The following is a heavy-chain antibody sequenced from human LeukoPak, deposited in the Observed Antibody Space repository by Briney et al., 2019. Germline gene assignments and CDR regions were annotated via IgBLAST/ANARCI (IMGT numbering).Heavy chain of an antibody. J-gene: IGHJ4*02. CDR2: ISGSGGST. CDR1: GFTFSSYA. Sequence: GGSLRLSCAASGFTFSSYAMSWVRQAPGKGLEWVSAISGSGGSTYYADSVKGRFTISRDNSKNTLYLQMNSLRAEDTAVYYCAKDRDHDSSGYSDYWGQGTLLTVSS. D-gene: IGHD3-22*01. V-gene: IGHV3-23*01. CDR3: AKDRDHDSSGYSDY.